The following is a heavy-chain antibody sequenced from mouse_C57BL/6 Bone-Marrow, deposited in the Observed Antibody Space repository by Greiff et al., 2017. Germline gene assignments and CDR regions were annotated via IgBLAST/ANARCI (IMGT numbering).Heavy chain of an antibody. D-gene: IGHD1-1*02. CDR1: GFTFSDYG. CDR3: ARFYGRGFDY. V-gene: IGHV5-17*01. CDR2: ISSGSSTI. Sequence: EVKLVESGGGLVKPGGSLKLSCAASGFTFSDYGMHWVRQAPEKGLEWVAYISSGSSTIYYAATVKGRFTISTDNDKNTLFLQMTSLRAEDTTMYYCARFYGRGFDYWGQGTLVTVSA. J-gene: IGHJ3*01.